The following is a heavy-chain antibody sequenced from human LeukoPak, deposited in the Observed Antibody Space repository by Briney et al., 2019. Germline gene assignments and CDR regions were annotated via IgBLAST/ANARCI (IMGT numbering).Heavy chain of an antibody. V-gene: IGHV4-30-4*01. CDR3: ARADSTKYGSGSYSPPDY. D-gene: IGHD3-10*01. CDR2: IYYSGST. J-gene: IGHJ4*02. Sequence: SQTLSLTCTVSGGSISSCDYYWSWIRQPPGKGLEWIGYIYYSGSTYYNPSLKSRVTISVDTSKNQFSLKLSSVTAADTAVYYCARADSTKYGSGSYSPPDYWGQGTLVTVSS. CDR1: GGSISSCDYY.